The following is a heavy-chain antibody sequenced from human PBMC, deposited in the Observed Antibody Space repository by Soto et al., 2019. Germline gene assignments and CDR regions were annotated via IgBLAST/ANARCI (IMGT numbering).Heavy chain of an antibody. CDR1: GFTFSSYS. D-gene: IGHD5-18*01. V-gene: IGHV3-21*01. CDR2: ISSSSSYI. Sequence: GGSLRLSCAASGFTFSSYSMNWVRQAPGKGLEWVSSISSSSSYIYYADSVKGRFTISRDNAKNSLYLQMNSLRAEDTAVYYCARDLKYSYGTSPYWGHGTLVNVSS. CDR3: ARDLKYSYGTSPY. J-gene: IGHJ4*01.